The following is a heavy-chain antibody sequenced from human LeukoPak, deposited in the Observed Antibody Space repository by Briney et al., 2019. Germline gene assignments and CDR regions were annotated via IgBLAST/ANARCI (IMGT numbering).Heavy chain of an antibody. D-gene: IGHD5-18*01. CDR3: ARGPGSPSGDNYGRPLDY. Sequence: SETLSLTCTVSGGSITNYYWSWIRQPPGKGLEYVGYIYYSGNTNYNPSLNSRVTISVDTSKKQFSLKLDSVTAADAAVYYCARGPGSPSGDNYGRPLDYWGQGTLVTVSS. J-gene: IGHJ4*02. V-gene: IGHV4-59*01. CDR1: GGSITNYY. CDR2: IYYSGNT.